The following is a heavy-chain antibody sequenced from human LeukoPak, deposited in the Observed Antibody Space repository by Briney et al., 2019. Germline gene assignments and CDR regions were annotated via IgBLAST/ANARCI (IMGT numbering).Heavy chain of an antibody. V-gene: IGHV3-9*03. CDR2: ISWNSGSI. CDR1: GDSISISAYD. Sequence: LSLTCTVSGDSISISAYDWSWIRQPPGKGLEWVSGISWNSGSIGYADSVKGRFTISRDNAKNSLYLQMNSLRAEDMALYYCAKGAYSIRDYFDYWGQGTLVTVSS. D-gene: IGHD4-11*01. J-gene: IGHJ4*02. CDR3: AKGAYSIRDYFDY.